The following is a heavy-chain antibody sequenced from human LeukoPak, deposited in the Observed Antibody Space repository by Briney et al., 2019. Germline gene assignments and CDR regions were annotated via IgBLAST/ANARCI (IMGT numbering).Heavy chain of an antibody. CDR1: GGSFSGYY. J-gene: IGHJ4*02. Sequence: PSETLSLTCAVYGGSFSGYYWSWIRHPPGKGLEWIGEINHSGSTNYNPSLKSRVTISVDTSKNQFSLKLSSVTAADTAVYYCARGGRDYGSGSYRRTYFDYWGQGTLVTVSS. D-gene: IGHD3-10*01. CDR2: INHSGST. V-gene: IGHV4-34*01. CDR3: ARGGRDYGSGSYRRTYFDY.